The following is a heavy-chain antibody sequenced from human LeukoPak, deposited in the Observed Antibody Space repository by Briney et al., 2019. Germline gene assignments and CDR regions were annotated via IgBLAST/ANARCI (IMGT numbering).Heavy chain of an antibody. V-gene: IGHV3-74*01. CDR2: INPDGSTI. Sequence: GGSLRLSCAASGFTFSSYAMSWVRQAPGKGLVWVSRINPDGSTINYADSVKGRFTISRDNAKNTLYLQMNSLRAEDTAVYYCATAGNYRFDYWGRGTLVTVSS. CDR3: ATAGNYRFDY. CDR1: GFTFSSYA. J-gene: IGHJ4*02. D-gene: IGHD1-7*01.